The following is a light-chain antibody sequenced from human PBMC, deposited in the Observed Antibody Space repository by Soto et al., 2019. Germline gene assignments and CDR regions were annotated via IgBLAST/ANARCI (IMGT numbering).Light chain of an antibody. J-gene: IGKJ3*01. CDR1: QSLLHSNGYNY. Sequence: DIVMTQSPLSLPVTPGEPASISCRSSQSLLHSNGYNYLDWYLQRPGQSPQLLIYLGSNRASGVPDRFSGSGSGTDFTLKISRVAAEDVGGYFCMQTMETPPFTFGPGTKVDI. V-gene: IGKV2-28*01. CDR3: MQTMETPPFT. CDR2: LGS.